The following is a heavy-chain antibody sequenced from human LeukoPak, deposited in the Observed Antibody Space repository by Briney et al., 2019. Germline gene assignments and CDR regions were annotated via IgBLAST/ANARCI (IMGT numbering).Heavy chain of an antibody. D-gene: IGHD2/OR15-2a*01. CDR1: GFTFSSYG. Sequence: GVSLRLSCAASGFTFSSYGMHWVRQAPGKGLEWVANIKQDGSEKYYVDSVKGRFTISRDNAKNSLYLQMNSLRAEDTAVYYCARDLSEDVWGQGTTVTVSS. V-gene: IGHV3-7*03. CDR2: IKQDGSEK. J-gene: IGHJ6*02. CDR3: ARDLSEDV.